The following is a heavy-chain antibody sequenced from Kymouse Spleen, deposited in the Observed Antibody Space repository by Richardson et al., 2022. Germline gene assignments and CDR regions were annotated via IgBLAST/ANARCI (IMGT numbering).Heavy chain of an antibody. CDR3: TSSTVNYGMDV. V-gene: IGHV3-73*02. CDR2: IRSKANSYAT. CDR1: GFTFSGSA. D-gene: IGHD4-17*01. J-gene: IGHJ6*02. Sequence: EVQLVESGGGLVQPGGSLKLSCAASGFTFSGSAMHWVRQASGKGLEWVGRIRSKANSYATAYAASVKGRFTISRDDSKNTAYLQMNSLKTEDTAVYYCTSSTVNYGMDVWGQGTTVTVSS.